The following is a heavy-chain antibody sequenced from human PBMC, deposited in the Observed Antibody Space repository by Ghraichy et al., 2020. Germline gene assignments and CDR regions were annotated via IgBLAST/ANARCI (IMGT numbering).Heavy chain of an antibody. V-gene: IGHV4-34*01. CDR1: GGSFSGYY. CDR2: INHSGST. CDR3: ARRTLWSGYPFDY. J-gene: IGHJ4*02. D-gene: IGHD3-3*01. Sequence: SETLSLTCAVYGGSFSGYYWSWIRQPPGKGLEWIGEINHSGSTNYNPSLKSRVTISVDTSKNQFSLKLSSVTAADTAVYYCARRTLWSGYPFDYWGQGTLVTVSS.